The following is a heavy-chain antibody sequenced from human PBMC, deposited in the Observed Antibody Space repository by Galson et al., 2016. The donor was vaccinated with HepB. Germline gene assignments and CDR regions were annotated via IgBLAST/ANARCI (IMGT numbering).Heavy chain of an antibody. CDR1: GFSLSTSGMA. D-gene: IGHD2-15*01. V-gene: IGHV2-5*02. CDR3: ARGSRRNKCRGVNCYYFDY. J-gene: IGHJ4*02. CDR2: VFFDDDK. Sequence: PALVKPPPTLTLTCSFSGFSLSTSGMAMGWIRPPPGKDPEWLAIVFFDDDKRYSTPIKSHITIPKDTSKNHGVPIMTNMDPVDTGTYSCARGSRRNKCRGVNCYYFDYWGQGTLVTVSS.